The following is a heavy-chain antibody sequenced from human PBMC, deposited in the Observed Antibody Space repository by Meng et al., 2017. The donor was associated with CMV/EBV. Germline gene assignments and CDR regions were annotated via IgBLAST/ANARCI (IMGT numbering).Heavy chain of an antibody. CDR3: ARDPLGYCSSTSCYTNAFDI. CDR1: GFTVSSNY. D-gene: IGHD2-2*02. V-gene: IGHV3-66*01. J-gene: IGHJ3*02. CDR2: IYSGGST. Sequence: GESLKISCAASGFTVSSNYMSWVRQAPGKGLEWVSVIYSGGSTYYADSVKGRFTISRDNAKNSLYLQMNSLRAEDTAVYYCARDPLGYCSSTSCYTNAFDIWGQGTMVTVSS.